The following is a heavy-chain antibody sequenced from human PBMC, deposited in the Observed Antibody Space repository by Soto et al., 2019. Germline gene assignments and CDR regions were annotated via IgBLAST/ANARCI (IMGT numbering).Heavy chain of an antibody. J-gene: IGHJ4*02. D-gene: IGHD3-3*01. CDR3: ARVRNDFWSGYRYGHFDY. V-gene: IGHV1-18*01. CDR2: ISAYNGNT. Sequence: ASVKVSCKASGYTFTSYGISWVRQAPGQGLERMGWISAYNGNTNYAQKLQGRVTMTTDTSTSTAYMELRSLRSDDTAVYYCARVRNDFWSGYRYGHFDYWGQGALVTVSS. CDR1: GYTFTSYG.